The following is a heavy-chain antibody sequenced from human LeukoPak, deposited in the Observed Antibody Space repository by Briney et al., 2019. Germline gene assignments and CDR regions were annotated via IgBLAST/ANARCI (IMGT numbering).Heavy chain of an antibody. D-gene: IGHD5-24*01. CDR1: GYTFTSYD. CDR3: ARGRDPDDAFDI. CDR2: MNPNSGNT. V-gene: IGHV1-8*01. J-gene: IGHJ3*02. Sequence: ASVKVSCKASGYTFTSYDINWVRQATGQGLEWTGWMNPNSGNTGYAQKFQGRVTMTRNTSISTAYMELSSLRSEDTAVYYCARGRDPDDAFDIWGQGTMVTVSS.